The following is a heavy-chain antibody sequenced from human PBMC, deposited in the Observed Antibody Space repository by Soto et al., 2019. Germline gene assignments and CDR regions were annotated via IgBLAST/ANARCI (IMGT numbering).Heavy chain of an antibody. D-gene: IGHD6-13*01. CDR1: GGSISSSGYY. CDR3: ARGIFLATAAAYFDH. V-gene: IGHV4-31*03. J-gene: IGHJ4*02. Sequence: QVQLQESGPGLVKPSQTLSLSCSVSGGSISSSGYYWTWLRQHPWKGLEWIGYIYNSGTTYYSPSLKSRITISIDTSNNQSSLKLRSVTAADTAVYYCARGIFLATAAAYFDHWGQGTLVTVSS. CDR2: IYNSGTT.